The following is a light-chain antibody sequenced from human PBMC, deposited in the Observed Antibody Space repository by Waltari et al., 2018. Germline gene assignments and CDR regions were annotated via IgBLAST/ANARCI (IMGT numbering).Light chain of an antibody. CDR3: EENNHCPPVWT. Sequence: EIVLTQSPATLSVSPGERVTLSCRASQSVSSNLAWYQQKPGQAPRLIIYAASDRATCIAARFSGSASDTEFTLTISSLQSADFAVYYCEENNHCPPVWTLVQPTSVQIK. J-gene: IGKJ1*01. V-gene: IGKV3-15*01. CDR2: AAS. CDR1: QSVSSN.